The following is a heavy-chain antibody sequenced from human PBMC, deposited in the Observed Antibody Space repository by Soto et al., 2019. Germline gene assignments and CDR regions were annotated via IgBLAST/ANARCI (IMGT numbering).Heavy chain of an antibody. CDR2: VTADGGT. V-gene: IGHV3-23*01. J-gene: IGHJ3*02. CDR1: GFTVSSHA. Sequence: EVQVLESGGGLVQPGGSLRLSCEGSGFTVSSHAMTWIRQAPGKGPEWVSTVTADGGTYYADSVKGRFAMSRDTSENTQYLQMNSLGAEDTAAYYCAPQVSCRGGRCQYDAFAIRGQGTMVTFSS. CDR3: APQVSCRGGRCQYDAFAI. D-gene: IGHD2-15*01.